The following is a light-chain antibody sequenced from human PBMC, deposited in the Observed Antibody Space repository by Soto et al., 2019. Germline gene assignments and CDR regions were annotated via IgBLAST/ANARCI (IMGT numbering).Light chain of an antibody. Sequence: QSVLTQPASVSGSPGQSITISCTGTSSDVGGYNYVSWYQQHPGKAPKLMIYDVSNRPSGVSNRFSGSKSGNTASLTISGLQAEDEAYYYCSSYTSSSTEFGGVTKLTVL. CDR3: SSYTSSSTE. CDR1: SSDVGGYNY. J-gene: IGLJ2*01. V-gene: IGLV2-14*01. CDR2: DVS.